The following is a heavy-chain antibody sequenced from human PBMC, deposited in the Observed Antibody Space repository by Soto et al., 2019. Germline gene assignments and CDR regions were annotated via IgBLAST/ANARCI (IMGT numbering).Heavy chain of an antibody. CDR3: ARGVGYSDSSGYPFDY. CDR2: INPRSGKT. V-gene: IGHV1-46*03. J-gene: IGHJ4*02. Sequence: VQLVQSGAEVKRPGASVKISCKASGDTLSTYYMHWARQAPGQGLEWMGIINPRSGKTNYPQKFQGRVTMTRDTSKTTVYMALGTLRSEDTAMYYCARGVGYSDSSGYPFDYWGQGTLVTVSS. D-gene: IGHD3-22*01. CDR1: GDTLSTYY.